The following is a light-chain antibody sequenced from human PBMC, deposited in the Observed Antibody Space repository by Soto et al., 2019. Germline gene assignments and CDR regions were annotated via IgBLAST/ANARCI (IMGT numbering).Light chain of an antibody. CDR2: DAS. J-gene: IGKJ5*01. CDR3: QQRSSWPIT. CDR1: QSVSSY. Sequence: EVVLTQSPVTLSLSPGKRATISCRASQSVSSYLAWYQQRPGQAPSLLIYDASNRATGIPARFSGSGSGTDFTLTISSLEPEDFAVYYCQQRSSWPITFGQGTRLEIK. V-gene: IGKV3-11*01.